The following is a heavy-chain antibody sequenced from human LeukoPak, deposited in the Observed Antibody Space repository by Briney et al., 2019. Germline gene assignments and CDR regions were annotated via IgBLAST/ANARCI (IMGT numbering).Heavy chain of an antibody. CDR1: GYSISSGYY. V-gene: IGHV4-38-2*01. CDR2: MYRSA. Sequence: PSETLSLTCAVSGYSISSGYYWGWIRQPPGKGLEWIGSMYRSAYYNPSLQTRVTISVDTSKNQFSLKLRSVTAADPAVYYCARVDYNSGTFDYWGQGTLVTVSS. J-gene: IGHJ4*02. CDR3: ARVDYNSGTFDY. D-gene: IGHD3-10*01.